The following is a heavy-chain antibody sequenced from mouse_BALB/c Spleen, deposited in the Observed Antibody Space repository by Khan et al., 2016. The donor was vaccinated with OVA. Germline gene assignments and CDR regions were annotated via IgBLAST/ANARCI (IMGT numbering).Heavy chain of an antibody. D-gene: IGHD3-3*01. Sequence: VQLKESGPGLVKPSQSLSLTCTVTGYSITSDYAWNWIRQFPGNKLEWMGHISYSGNTKYNPSLKSRISITRDTSKNQFFLQLNSVTTEDTATYYCAKNLGGGFDYWGQGTTLTVSS. CDR2: ISYSGNT. J-gene: IGHJ2*01. CDR3: AKNLGGGFDY. V-gene: IGHV3-2*02. CDR1: GYSITSDYA.